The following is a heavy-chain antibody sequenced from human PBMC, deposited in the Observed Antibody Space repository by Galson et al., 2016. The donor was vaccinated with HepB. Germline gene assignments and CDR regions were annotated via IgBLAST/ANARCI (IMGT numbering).Heavy chain of an antibody. CDR2: IKQDGSEK. CDR3: ARARRGYYGLDV. Sequence: SLRLSCAASGFTFSTYWMTWVRQAPGKGLEWVANIKQDGSEKNYVDSVKGRFTISRDNAENSLYLQMYDLRAEDTAVYYCARARRGYYGLDVWGQGTTVTVSS. V-gene: IGHV3-7*03. J-gene: IGHJ6*02. CDR1: GFTFSTYW. D-gene: IGHD3-10*01.